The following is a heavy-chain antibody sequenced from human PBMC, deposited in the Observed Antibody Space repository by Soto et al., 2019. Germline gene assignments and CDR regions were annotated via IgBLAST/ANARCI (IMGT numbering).Heavy chain of an antibody. J-gene: IGHJ3*02. CDR2: MNPNSGNT. V-gene: IGHV1-8*01. D-gene: IGHD3-10*01. CDR1: GYTFTSYD. CDR3: ARDGSLLWFGEVAAFDI. Sequence: EASVKVSCKASGYTFTSYDINWVRQATGQGLEWMGWMNPNSGNTGYAQKFQGRVTMTRNTSISTAYMELSSLRSEDTAVYYCARDGSLLWFGEVAAFDIWGQGTMVTVSS.